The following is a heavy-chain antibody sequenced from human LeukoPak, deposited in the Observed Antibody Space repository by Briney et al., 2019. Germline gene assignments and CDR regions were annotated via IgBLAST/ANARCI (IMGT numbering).Heavy chain of an antibody. D-gene: IGHD5-24*01. CDR1: GGTFSSYA. CDR2: IIPILGIA. Sequence: SVKVSCKASGGTFSSYAISWVRQAPGQGLEWMGRIIPILGIANYAQKFQGRVTITADKSTSTAYMELSSLRAEDTAVYYCARGGEMANYYFDYWGQGTLVTVSS. J-gene: IGHJ4*02. V-gene: IGHV1-69*04. CDR3: ARGGEMANYYFDY.